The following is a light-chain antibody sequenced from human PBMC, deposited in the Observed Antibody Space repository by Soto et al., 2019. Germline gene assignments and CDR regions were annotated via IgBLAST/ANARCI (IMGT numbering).Light chain of an antibody. J-gene: IGKJ1*01. Sequence: DIVMTQSPLSLPVTPGEPASISCRSSQSLLQSNGYNYLDWYLQKPGQSPQLLIYLGSNRASGVPDRFSGSGSGTDFTLKISRVEAEDVGVYYCMQALQIPWTFGQGTKVDIK. CDR3: MQALQIPWT. CDR2: LGS. V-gene: IGKV2-28*01. CDR1: QSLLQSNGYNY.